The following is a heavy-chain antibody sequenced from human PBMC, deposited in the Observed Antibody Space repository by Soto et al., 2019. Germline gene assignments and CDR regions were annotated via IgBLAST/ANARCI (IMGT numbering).Heavy chain of an antibody. V-gene: IGHV3-23*01. CDR2: ISGSGGST. CDR1: GFIFISYA. CDR3: AKEGARYGYFDY. J-gene: IGHJ4*02. D-gene: IGHD3-16*01. Sequence: PGGSLRLSCAASGFIFISYAMSWVRQAPGKGLEWVSAISGSGGSTYYADSVKGRFTISRDNSKNTLYLQMNSLRAEDTAVYYCAKEGARYGYFDYWGQGTLVTVSS.